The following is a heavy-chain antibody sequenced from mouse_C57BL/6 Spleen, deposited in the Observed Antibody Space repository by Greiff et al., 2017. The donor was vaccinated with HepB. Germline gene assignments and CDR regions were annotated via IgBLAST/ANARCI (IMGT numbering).Heavy chain of an antibody. CDR1: GFTFSDYY. CDR3: ARHDDYDGPYYAMDY. J-gene: IGHJ4*01. Sequence: EVQRVESGGGLVQPGGSLKLSCAASGFTFSDYYMYWVRQTPEKRLEWVAYISNGGGSTYYPDTVKGRFTISRDNAKNTLYLQMSRLKSEDTAMYYCARHDDYDGPYYAMDYWGQGTSVTVSS. D-gene: IGHD2-4*01. V-gene: IGHV5-12*01. CDR2: ISNGGGST.